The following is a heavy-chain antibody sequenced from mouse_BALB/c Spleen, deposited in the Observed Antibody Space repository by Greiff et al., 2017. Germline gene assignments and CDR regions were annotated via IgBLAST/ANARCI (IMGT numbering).Heavy chain of an antibody. J-gene: IGHJ4*01. V-gene: IGHV5-6-2*01. CDR2: INSNGGST. D-gene: IGHD5-1*01. Sequence: EVMLVESGGGLVKLGGSLKLSCAASGFTFSSYYMSWVRQTPEKRLELVAAINSNGGSTYYPDTVKGRFTISRDNAKNTLYLHMSSLKSEDTALYYCARHEYYDAMDYWGQGTSGTVSS. CDR1: GFTFSSYY. CDR3: ARHEYYDAMDY.